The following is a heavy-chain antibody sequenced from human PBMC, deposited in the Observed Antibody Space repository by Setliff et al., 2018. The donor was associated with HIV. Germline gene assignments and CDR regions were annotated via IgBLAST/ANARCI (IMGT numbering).Heavy chain of an antibody. J-gene: IGHJ5*02. D-gene: IGHD3-10*01. CDR3: TRHYGSGTYCLAH. Sequence: GGSLRLSCAGSGFIFRAYWMSWVRQAPGKGLEWVANINEGGSGTNYVDSVKGRFTISRDNAENSLYLQMNSLGAEDTAVYYCTRHYGSGTYCLAHWGQGTLVTVSS. CDR1: GFIFRAYW. CDR2: INEGGSGT. V-gene: IGHV3-7*01.